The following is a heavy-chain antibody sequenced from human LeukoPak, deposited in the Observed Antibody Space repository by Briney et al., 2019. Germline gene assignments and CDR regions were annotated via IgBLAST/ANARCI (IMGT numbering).Heavy chain of an antibody. J-gene: IGHJ6*02. CDR3: ARTHRNSSGFYYYYYYGMDV. CDR2: MYYSGTT. Sequence: SETLSLTCTVSGGSINSYYYWGWIRQPPGKGLEWIGNMYYSGTTYYNPSLKSRVSISIDTSKNHFSLKLSSVTAADTAVYYCARTHRNSSGFYYYYYYGMDVWGQGTTVTVSS. D-gene: IGHD6-19*01. CDR1: GGSINSYYY. V-gene: IGHV4-39*02.